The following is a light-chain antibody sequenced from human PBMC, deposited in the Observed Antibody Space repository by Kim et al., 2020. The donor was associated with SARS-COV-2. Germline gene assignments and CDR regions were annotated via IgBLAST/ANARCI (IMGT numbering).Light chain of an antibody. V-gene: IGLV3-21*04. Sequence: APGETARITWGGNNIGSKSVHWYQQKPGQAPVLVIYYDSDRPSGIPERFSGSDSGNTATLTISRVEAGDEADYYCQVWDSSSDHPVFGGGTQLTVL. CDR1: NIGSKS. CDR2: YDS. CDR3: QVWDSSSDHPV. J-gene: IGLJ2*01.